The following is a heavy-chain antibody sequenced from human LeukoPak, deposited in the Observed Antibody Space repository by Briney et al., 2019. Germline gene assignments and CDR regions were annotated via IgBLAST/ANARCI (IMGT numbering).Heavy chain of an antibody. D-gene: IGHD3-9*01. CDR1: GFTFSSYE. J-gene: IGHJ4*02. CDR2: ISSSGSTI. V-gene: IGHV3-48*03. CDR3: ARAYYDILTGYYWYYFDY. Sequence: GGSLRLSCAASGFTFSSYEMNWVRQAPGKGLEWVSYISSSGSTIYYADSVKGRFTISRDNAKNSPYLQMNSLRAEDTAVYYCARAYYDILTGYYWYYFDYWGQGTLVTVSS.